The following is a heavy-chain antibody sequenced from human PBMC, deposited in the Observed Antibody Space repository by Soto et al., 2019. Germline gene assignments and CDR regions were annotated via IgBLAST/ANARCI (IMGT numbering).Heavy chain of an antibody. CDR2: IWYDGSKK. V-gene: IGHV3-33*01. D-gene: IGHD2-15*01. CDR1: GFTFNTYG. CDR3: ARVDCTGGSCRPYYYYGMDV. J-gene: IGHJ6*02. Sequence: GGSLRLSCAASGFTFNTYGMNWVRQAPGKGLEWVAVIWYDGSKKEYADSVKGRFTISRDNSKNTLYLQMSSLRAEDTAEYYCARVDCTGGSCRPYYYYGMDVWGQGTTVTVSS.